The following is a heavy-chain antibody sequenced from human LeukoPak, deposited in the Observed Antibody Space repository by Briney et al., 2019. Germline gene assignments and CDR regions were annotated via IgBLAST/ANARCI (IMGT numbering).Heavy chain of an antibody. D-gene: IGHD2-21*02. Sequence: SETLSLTCTVSGGSISGYFWSWIRQPSGKGLEWIGYISYSGRTSYSPSLKSRVTISVDTSKNQFSLKLSSVTAADTAVYYCARQASDHLFDYWGQGILVTVSS. CDR3: ARQASDHLFDY. CDR2: ISYSGRT. CDR1: GGSISGYF. V-gene: IGHV4-59*08. J-gene: IGHJ4*02.